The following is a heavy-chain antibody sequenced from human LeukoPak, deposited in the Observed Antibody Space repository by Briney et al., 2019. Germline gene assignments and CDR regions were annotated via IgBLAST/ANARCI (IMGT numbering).Heavy chain of an antibody. V-gene: IGHV4-39*07. CDR2: INHSGST. D-gene: IGHD6-13*01. CDR1: GGSINSRSHY. J-gene: IGHJ4*02. CDR3: ARGYSSSGYYVGY. Sequence: SETLPLTCIVSGGSINSRSHYWGWIRQPPGKGLEWIGEINHSGSTNYNPSLKSRVTISVDTSKNQFSPKLSSVTAADTAVYYCARGYSSSGYYVGYWGQGTLVTVSS.